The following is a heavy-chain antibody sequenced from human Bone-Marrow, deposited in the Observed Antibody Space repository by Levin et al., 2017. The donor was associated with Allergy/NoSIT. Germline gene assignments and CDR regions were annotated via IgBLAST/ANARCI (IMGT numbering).Heavy chain of an antibody. CDR1: GFTFSNYA. CDR2: ISSDGVYK. CDR3: ARDHSDYSDFDY. D-gene: IGHD4-11*01. V-gene: IGHV3-30*04. Sequence: GESLKISCAASGFTFSNYAFHWVRQAPGKGLEWVAVISSDGVYKYYADSVKGRFTISRDDSKNTVYLQMNGLISEDTAVYYCARDHSDYSDFDYWGQGTLVTVSS. J-gene: IGHJ4*02.